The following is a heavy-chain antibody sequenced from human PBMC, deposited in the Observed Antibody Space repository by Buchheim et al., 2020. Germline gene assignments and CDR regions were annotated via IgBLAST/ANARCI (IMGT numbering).Heavy chain of an antibody. J-gene: IGHJ4*02. CDR2: IYYSGST. D-gene: IGHD3-10*01. V-gene: IGHV4-59*01. CDR3: ARSVSDTMVRGVMWYFDY. CDR1: GGSISSYY. Sequence: QVQLQESGPGLVKPSETLSLTCTVSGGSISSYYWSWIRQPPGKGLEWIGYIYYSGSTNYNPSLKSRVTISVDTSKNQFSLKLSSVTAADTAVYYCARSVSDTMVRGVMWYFDYWGQGTL.